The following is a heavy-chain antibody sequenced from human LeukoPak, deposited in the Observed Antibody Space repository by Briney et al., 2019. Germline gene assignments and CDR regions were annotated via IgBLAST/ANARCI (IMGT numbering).Heavy chain of an antibody. Sequence: GGSLRLSCTASGFSFDDYAMHWVRQGPGKGPEWVSGISWTSTTIDYADSVKGRFTISRDNAKSSLFLQMNSLRADDTAFYYCVKASVVRGVIFRDYFDSWGQGTLVTVSS. CDR3: VKASVVRGVIFRDYFDS. V-gene: IGHV3-9*01. CDR1: GFSFDDYA. J-gene: IGHJ4*02. CDR2: ISWTSTTI. D-gene: IGHD3-10*01.